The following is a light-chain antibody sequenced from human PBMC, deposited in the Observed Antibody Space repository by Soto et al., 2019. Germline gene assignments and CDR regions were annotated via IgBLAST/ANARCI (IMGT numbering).Light chain of an antibody. Sequence: DIQMTQSPSSLPASVGDRATITCRASQSIANYLNWYQQKPGKAPKLLIYAASTLDSRVPSRFSGSGSGTVFTLTSSSLQAEDFATYCCQHGYYTPRTFGRGTKVEIK. V-gene: IGKV1-39*01. J-gene: IGKJ3*01. CDR2: AAS. CDR3: QHGYYTPRT. CDR1: QSIANY.